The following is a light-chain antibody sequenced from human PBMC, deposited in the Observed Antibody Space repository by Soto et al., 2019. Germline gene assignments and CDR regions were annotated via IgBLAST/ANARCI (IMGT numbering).Light chain of an antibody. Sequence: DIQMTQSPSSQSASVGDRVTITCQASQDISNYLNWYQQKPGKAPKLLIYDASNLETGVPSRFSGSGSGTDFTFTISSLQPVDIATYYCQQYDNLPPYTFGQGTKLEIK. CDR1: QDISNY. CDR2: DAS. CDR3: QQYDNLPPYT. V-gene: IGKV1-33*01. J-gene: IGKJ2*01.